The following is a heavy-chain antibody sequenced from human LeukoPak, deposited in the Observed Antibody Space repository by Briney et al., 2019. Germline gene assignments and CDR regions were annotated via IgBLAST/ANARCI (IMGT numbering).Heavy chain of an antibody. D-gene: IGHD1-1*01. Sequence: SVKVSCKASGYTFTGYYMHWVRQAPGQGLEWMGGIITIFGTAKYAQKFQGRVTITADESTTTAYMELSSLRSEDTAVYYCARDTPLRLENWFDPWGQGTLVTVSS. J-gene: IGHJ5*02. CDR3: ARDTPLRLENWFDP. V-gene: IGHV1-69*13. CDR2: IITIFGTA. CDR1: GYTFTGYY.